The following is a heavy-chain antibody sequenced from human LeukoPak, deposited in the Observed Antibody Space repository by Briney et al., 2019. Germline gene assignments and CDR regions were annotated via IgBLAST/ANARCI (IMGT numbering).Heavy chain of an antibody. CDR3: ARGPSYYYDSSGYDKHDY. V-gene: IGHV3-30-3*01. CDR1: GFTFSSYA. J-gene: IGHJ4*02. Sequence: GGSLRLSCAASGFTFSSYAMHWVRQAPGKGLEWVAVISYDGSNKYYADSVKGRFTISRDNAKNTLYLQMNSLRAEDTAVYYCARGPSYYYDSSGYDKHDYWGQGTLVTVSS. CDR2: ISYDGSNK. D-gene: IGHD3-22*01.